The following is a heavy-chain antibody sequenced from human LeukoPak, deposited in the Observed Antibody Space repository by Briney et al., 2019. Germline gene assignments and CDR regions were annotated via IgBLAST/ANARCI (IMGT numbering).Heavy chain of an antibody. D-gene: IGHD5-24*01. CDR1: GFTFSSYA. CDR2: ISSNGGST. V-gene: IGHV3-64*01. Sequence: QPGGSLRLSCAASGFTFSSYAMHWVRQAPGKGLEYVSAISSNGGSTYYANSVKGRFTISRDNSKNTLYLQMGSLRAEDMAVYYCARAIAWLQFGPPHYWGQGTLVTVSS. CDR3: ARAIAWLQFGPPHY. J-gene: IGHJ4*02.